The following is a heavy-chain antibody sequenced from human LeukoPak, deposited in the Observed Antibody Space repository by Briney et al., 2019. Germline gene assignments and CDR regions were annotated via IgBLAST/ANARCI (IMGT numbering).Heavy chain of an antibody. Sequence: PSETLSLTCAVYGGSFSGYYWSWIRQPPGKGLEWIGEINHSGSTNYNPSLKSRVTISVDTSKNQFSLRLSSVTAPATAVYYCALCSEAAFDIWGQGTMVTVSS. J-gene: IGHJ3*02. CDR1: GGSFSGYY. V-gene: IGHV4-34*01. CDR3: ALCSEAAFDI. D-gene: IGHD2-15*01. CDR2: INHSGST.